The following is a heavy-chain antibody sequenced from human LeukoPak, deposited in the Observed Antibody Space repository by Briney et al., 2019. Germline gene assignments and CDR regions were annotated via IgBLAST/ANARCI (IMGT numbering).Heavy chain of an antibody. CDR1: GFTVSSNY. J-gene: IGHJ4*02. Sequence: PGGSLRLSCAASGFTVSSNYMSWVRQAPGKGLEWVSVIYSGGSTYYADSVKGRFTISRDNSKNTLYLQMNSLRAEDTAVYYCARDSPEHVIDYWGQGTLVTVSS. D-gene: IGHD1-14*01. CDR2: IYSGGST. CDR3: ARDSPEHVIDY. V-gene: IGHV3-53*01.